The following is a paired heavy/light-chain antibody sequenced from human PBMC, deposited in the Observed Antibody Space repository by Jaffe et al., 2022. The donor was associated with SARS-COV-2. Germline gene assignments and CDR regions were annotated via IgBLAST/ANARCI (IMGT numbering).Heavy chain of an antibody. D-gene: IGHD3-10*01. CDR3: ARDGNYYASGSLEWYYHYMDV. V-gene: IGHV1-46*04. CDR1: GYTFTSYY. Sequence: QVQLVQSGAEVKKPGASVRVSCKASGYTFTSYYIHWVRQAPGQGLEWMGIINPSSGNIEYAEKLQGRVTMTRDTSTSTVYMELSSLSSEDTAVYFCARDGNYYASGSLEWYYHYMDVWGKGTTVTVSS. CDR2: INPSSGNI. J-gene: IGHJ6*03.
Light chain of an antibody. CDR2: GNN. CDR3: QSYDTSLSASV. J-gene: IGLJ2*01. CDR1: SSNIGAGYD. V-gene: IGLV1-40*01. Sequence: QSVLTQPPSVSGAPGQRVTISCTGSSSNIGAGYDVHWYQQVPGTAPKLLIYGNNNRPSGVPDRFSGSKSGTSASLAISGLQAEDEADYYCQSYDTSLSASVFGGGTKVTVL.